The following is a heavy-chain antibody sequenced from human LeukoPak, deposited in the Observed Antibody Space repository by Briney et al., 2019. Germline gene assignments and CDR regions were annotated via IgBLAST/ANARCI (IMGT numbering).Heavy chain of an antibody. CDR3: ANCPYYDFWSGYYSVFDY. Sequence: PGGSLRPSCAASGFTVSSNYMSWVRQAPGKGLEWVSVIYSGGSTYYADSVKGRFTISRDNSKNTLYLQMNSLRAEDTAVYYCANCPYYDFWSGYYSVFDYWGQGTLVTVSS. V-gene: IGHV3-53*05. CDR2: IYSGGST. CDR1: GFTVSSNY. J-gene: IGHJ4*02. D-gene: IGHD3-3*01.